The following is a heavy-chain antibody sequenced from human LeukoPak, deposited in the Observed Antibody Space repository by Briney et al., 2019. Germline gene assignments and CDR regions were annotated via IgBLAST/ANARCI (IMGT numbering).Heavy chain of an antibody. CDR2: ISSSSSYI. Sequence: PGGSLRLSCAASGFTFSSYSMNWVRQAPGKGLKWVSSISSSSSYIYYADSVKGRFTISRDNAKNSLYLQMNSLRAEDTAVYYCARAGGYSYGSFDYWGQGTLVTVSS. D-gene: IGHD5-18*01. CDR3: ARAGGYSYGSFDY. J-gene: IGHJ4*02. CDR1: GFTFSSYS. V-gene: IGHV3-21*01.